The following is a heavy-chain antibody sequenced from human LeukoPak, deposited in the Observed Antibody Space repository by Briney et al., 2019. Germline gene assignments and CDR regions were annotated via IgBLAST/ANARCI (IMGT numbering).Heavy chain of an antibody. CDR2: ISGSGGST. CDR1: GFTFSSYW. CDR3: ARALRQYYYGSGSPSFDI. D-gene: IGHD3-10*01. J-gene: IGHJ3*02. Sequence: GGSLRLSCAASGFTFSSYWMSWVRQAPGKGLEWVSAISGSGGSTYYADSVKGRFTISRDNSKNTLYLQMNSLRAEDTAVYYCARALRQYYYGSGSPSFDIWGQGTMVTVSS. V-gene: IGHV3-23*01.